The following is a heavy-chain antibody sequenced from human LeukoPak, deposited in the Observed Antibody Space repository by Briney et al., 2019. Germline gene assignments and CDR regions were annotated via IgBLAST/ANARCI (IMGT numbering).Heavy chain of an antibody. Sequence: SETLSLTCTVSGGSISSYYWSWIRQPPGKGLEWIGYIYTSGSTNYNPSLKSRVTISVDTSKNQFSLKLSSVTAADTAVYYCARLRWGGSSKVGHWFDPWGQGTLVTVSS. CDR2: IYTSGST. CDR1: GGSISSYY. D-gene: IGHD3-16*01. J-gene: IGHJ5*02. CDR3: ARLRWGGSSKVGHWFDP. V-gene: IGHV4-4*09.